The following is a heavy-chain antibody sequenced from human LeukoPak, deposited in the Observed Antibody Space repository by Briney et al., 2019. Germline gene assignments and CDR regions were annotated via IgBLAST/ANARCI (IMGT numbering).Heavy chain of an antibody. CDR1: GGSFSGYF. D-gene: IGHD6-25*01. V-gene: IGHV4-31*11. J-gene: IGHJ4*02. CDR3: ARERGRLVDY. CDR2: MHNSENA. Sequence: PSETLSLTSDVSGGSFSGYFWSWIRQHPGKGLEWIGYMHNSENADYNPSLKSRVTISVDTSKNQISLKVNSVTAADTAVYYCARERGRLVDYWGQGTLVTVSS.